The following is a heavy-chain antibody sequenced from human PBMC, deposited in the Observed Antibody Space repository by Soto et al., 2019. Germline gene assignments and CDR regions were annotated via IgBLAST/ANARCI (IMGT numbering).Heavy chain of an antibody. CDR2: IIPIFGTA. CDR3: ARGGFTMVRPTPNYGMDV. CDR1: GGTFSSYA. V-gene: IGHV1-69*06. Sequence: SVKVSCKASGGTFSSYAISWVRQAPGQGLEWMGGIIPIFGTANYAQKFQGRVTITADKSTSTAYMELSSLRSEDTAVYYCARGGFTMVRPTPNYGMDVWGQGTTVTVSS. J-gene: IGHJ6*02. D-gene: IGHD3-10*01.